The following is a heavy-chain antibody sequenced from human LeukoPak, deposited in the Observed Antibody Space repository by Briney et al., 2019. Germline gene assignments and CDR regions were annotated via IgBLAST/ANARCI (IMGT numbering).Heavy chain of an antibody. J-gene: IGHJ4*02. CDR3: AIEDYYDSSGPTAYY. V-gene: IGHV3-11*01. CDR2: ISSSGSTI. D-gene: IGHD3-22*01. CDR1: GFTFSDYY. Sequence: GGSLRLSCAASGFTFSDYYMSWVRQAPGKGMEWVSYISSSGSTIYYAESVKGRFTISTDNAKNSLYLQMNSLRAEDTAVYYCAIEDYYDSSGPTAYYCGQGTLVTVSS.